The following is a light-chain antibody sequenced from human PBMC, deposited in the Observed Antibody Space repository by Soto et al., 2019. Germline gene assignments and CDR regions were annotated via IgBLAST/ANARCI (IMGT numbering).Light chain of an antibody. J-gene: IGKJ1*01. CDR3: QHSGDFRWT. V-gene: IGKV3-20*01. CDR2: GAS. Sequence: MVLTQAPGTLSLSPGERATLSCGASQSVNKAYLVWYQVKPGQAPRRLIYGASSRATGIPDRFSGRGSGTDFNLTISRLETEDFAVYYCQHSGDFRWTFGQGTQVDIK. CDR1: QSVNKAY.